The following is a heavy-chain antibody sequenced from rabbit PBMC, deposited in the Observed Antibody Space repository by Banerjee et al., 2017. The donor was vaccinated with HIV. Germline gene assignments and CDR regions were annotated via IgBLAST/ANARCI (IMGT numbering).Heavy chain of an antibody. Sequence: QEQLKESGGDLVKPEGSLTLTCKASGLDFSSSYWRCWVRQAPGKGLEWIACIYTGSNGNTYYATWAKGRFTVSKTSSTTVTLEMASLTAADTATYFCARLYAGYAGYDYVWGYYFNLWGPGTLVTVS. D-gene: IGHD6-1*01. CDR2: IYTGSNGNT. CDR3: ARLYAGYAGYDYVWGYYFNL. CDR1: GLDFSSSYW. V-gene: IGHV1S45*01. J-gene: IGHJ4*01.